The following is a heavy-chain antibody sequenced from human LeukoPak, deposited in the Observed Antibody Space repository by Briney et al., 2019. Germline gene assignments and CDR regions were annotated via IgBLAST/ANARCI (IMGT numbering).Heavy chain of an antibody. Sequence: PSETLSLTCAVYGGSFSGYYWSWIRQPPGKGLEWIGEINHSGSTNYNPSLKSRATISVDTSKNQFSLKLSSVTAADTAVYYCARGGRWLQFRIDYWGQGTLVTVSS. CDR3: ARGGRWLQFRIDY. CDR1: GGSFSGYY. CDR2: INHSGST. J-gene: IGHJ4*02. D-gene: IGHD5-12*01. V-gene: IGHV4-34*01.